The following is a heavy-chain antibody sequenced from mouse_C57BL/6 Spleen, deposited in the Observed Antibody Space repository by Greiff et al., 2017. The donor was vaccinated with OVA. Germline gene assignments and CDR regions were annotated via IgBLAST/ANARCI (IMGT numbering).Heavy chain of an antibody. D-gene: IGHD1-1*01. CDR3: AIGDYYGSSYGAY. CDR2: IHPSDSDT. Sequence: VQLQQPGAELVKPGASVKVSCKASGYTFTSYWMHWVKQRPGQGLEWIGRIHPSDSDTNYNQKFKDKATLTVDKSSSTAYMQLSSLTSEDSAVYYCAIGDYYGSSYGAYWGQGTLVTVSA. J-gene: IGHJ3*01. V-gene: IGHV1-74*01. CDR1: GYTFTSYW.